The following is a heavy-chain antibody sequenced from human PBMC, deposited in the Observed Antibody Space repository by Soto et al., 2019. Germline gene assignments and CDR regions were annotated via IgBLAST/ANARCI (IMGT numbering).Heavy chain of an antibody. Sequence: GGSLRLSCAASGFTFSSYAMSWVRQAPGKGLEWVSAISGSGGSTYYADSVKGRFTISRDNSKNTLYLQMNSLRAEDTAVYYCAKDTSTRKWVTSNYGFDPWGQGTLVTVSS. J-gene: IGHJ5*02. V-gene: IGHV3-23*01. CDR3: AKDTSTRKWVTSNYGFDP. CDR1: GFTFSSYA. CDR2: ISGSGGST. D-gene: IGHD4-4*01.